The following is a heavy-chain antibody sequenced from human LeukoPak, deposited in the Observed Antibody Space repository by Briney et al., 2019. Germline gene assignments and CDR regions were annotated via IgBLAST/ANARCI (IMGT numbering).Heavy chain of an antibody. J-gene: IGHJ6*02. D-gene: IGHD3-22*01. CDR3: ARIGYSSGYYFRVYYYGMDV. Sequence: ASVKVSCKASGYTFTGYYMHWVRQAPGQGLEWMGWINPNSGGTNYAQKFQGRVTMTRDTSISTAYMELSRLRSDDTAVYYCARIGYSSGYYFRVYYYGMDVWGQGTTVTVS. V-gene: IGHV1-2*02. CDR1: GYTFTGYY. CDR2: INPNSGGT.